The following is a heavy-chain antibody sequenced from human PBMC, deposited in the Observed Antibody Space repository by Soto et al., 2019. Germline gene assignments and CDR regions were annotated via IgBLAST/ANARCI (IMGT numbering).Heavy chain of an antibody. V-gene: IGHV4-59*08. Sequence: PSETLSLTCVVSGGSLSTYLWSWIRQPPGKGLEWIGAVYYNGSASYNPSLKSRLTISADTSKNQVSLTLNSVTAADTAVYFCARNVDGSATTSFDFWGQGTLVTVSS. J-gene: IGHJ4*02. CDR3: ARNVDGSATTSFDF. CDR1: GGSLSTYL. D-gene: IGHD6-19*01. CDR2: VYYNGSA.